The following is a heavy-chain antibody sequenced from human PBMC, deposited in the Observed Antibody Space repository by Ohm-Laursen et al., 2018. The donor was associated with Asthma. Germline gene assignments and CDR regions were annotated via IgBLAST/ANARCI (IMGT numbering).Heavy chain of an antibody. Sequence: SVKVSCKASGYTFTGYSMHWVRQAPGQGLEWMGGIMGMFGTTNYAQKFQGRVTITADESRSTAYMELSSLRAEDTAVYYCAKAGGTKAYAFEIWGQGTMVTVSS. D-gene: IGHD1-26*01. CDR1: GYTFTGYS. CDR3: AKAGGTKAYAFEI. J-gene: IGHJ3*02. CDR2: IMGMFGTT. V-gene: IGHV1-69*13.